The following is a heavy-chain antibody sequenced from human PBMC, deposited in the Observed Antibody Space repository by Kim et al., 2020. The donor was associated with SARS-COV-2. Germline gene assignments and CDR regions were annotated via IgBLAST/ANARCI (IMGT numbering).Heavy chain of an antibody. D-gene: IGHD1-1*01. Sequence: SETLSLTCVLSGDSITSNYWWSWVRQPPGKGLEWTGEIYRDGTTNYNPSLRGRVTISLDKSKNQVSLTLTTVTAVDTAIDYCARHKMSTNAFDIWGQGTTVPVSS. J-gene: IGHJ3*02. V-gene: IGHV4-4*02. CDR2: IYRDGTT. CDR3: ARHKMSTNAFDI. CDR1: GDSITSNYW.